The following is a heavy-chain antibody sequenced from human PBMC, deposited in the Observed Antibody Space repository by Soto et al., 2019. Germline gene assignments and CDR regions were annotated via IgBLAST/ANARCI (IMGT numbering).Heavy chain of an antibody. D-gene: IGHD2-15*01. V-gene: IGHV4-59*01. CDR2: IYYSGST. J-gene: IGHJ4*02. CDR3: ARCCSGGSCSIDY. Sequence: NPSETLSLTCTVSGGSISSYYWSWIRQPPGKGLEWIGYIYYSGSTNYNPSLKSRVTISVDTSKNQFSLKLSSVTAADTAVYYCARCCSGGSCSIDYWGQGTLVTVSS. CDR1: GGSISSYY.